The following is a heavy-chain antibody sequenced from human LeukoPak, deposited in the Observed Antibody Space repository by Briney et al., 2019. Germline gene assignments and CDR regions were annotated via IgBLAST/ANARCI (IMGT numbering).Heavy chain of an antibody. CDR3: ARVSGYDWESFYDY. CDR1: GGSISSYY. CDR2: IYYSGST. Sequence: KPSETLSLTCTVSGGSISSYYWSWIRQPPGKGVEWIGYIYYSGSTNYNPSLKSRVTISVYTSKTQFSLNLNSVTAADTAVYYCARVSGYDWESFYDYWGQGTLVTVSS. J-gene: IGHJ4*02. D-gene: IGHD5-12*01. V-gene: IGHV4-59*01.